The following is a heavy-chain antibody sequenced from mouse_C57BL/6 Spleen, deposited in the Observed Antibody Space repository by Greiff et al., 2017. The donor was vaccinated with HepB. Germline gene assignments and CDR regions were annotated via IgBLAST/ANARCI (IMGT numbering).Heavy chain of an antibody. CDR1: GYTFTDYE. V-gene: IGHV1-15*01. D-gene: IGHD3-2*02. CDR3: TRWGAQATDY. J-gene: IGHJ2*01. Sequence: VQLQQSGAELVRPGASVTLSCKASGYTFTDYEMHWVKQTPVHGLEWIGAIDPETGGTAYNQKFKGKAILTADKSSSTAYMELRSLTSEDSAVYYCTRWGAQATDYWGQGTTLTVSS. CDR2: IDPETGGT.